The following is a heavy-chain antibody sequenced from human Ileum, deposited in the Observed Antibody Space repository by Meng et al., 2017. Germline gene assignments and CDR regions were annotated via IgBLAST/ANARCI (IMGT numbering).Heavy chain of an antibody. V-gene: IGHV4-39*07. Sequence: GPLRLSCIVSGGSISTSSYYWGWSRQAPGKGLEWIGSIYYSGSTYYKPSLKSRVIISMDMSKNQFSLSLSSVTAADTAVYYCAREYSGSSLFDPWGQGTLVTVSS. J-gene: IGHJ5*02. CDR1: GGSISTSSYY. CDR2: IYYSGST. D-gene: IGHD1-26*01. CDR3: AREYSGSSLFDP.